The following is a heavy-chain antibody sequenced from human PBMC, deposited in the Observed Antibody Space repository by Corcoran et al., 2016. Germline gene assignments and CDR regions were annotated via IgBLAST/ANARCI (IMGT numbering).Heavy chain of an antibody. D-gene: IGHD3-22*01. J-gene: IGHJ4*02. CDR1: GGTFSSYA. CDR3: AFDYYDRAYYFDY. V-gene: IGHV1-69*01. Sequence: QVQLVQSGAEVKKPGSSVKVSCKASGGTFSSYAISWVRQAPGQGLEWMGGIIPIFGTANYAQKFQGRVTITADESTSTAYMELRSLRSEDTAAYYCAFDYYDRAYYFDYWGQGTLVTVSS. CDR2: IIPIFGTA.